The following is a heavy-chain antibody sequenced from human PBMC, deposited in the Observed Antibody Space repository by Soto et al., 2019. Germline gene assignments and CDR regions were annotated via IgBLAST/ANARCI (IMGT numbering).Heavy chain of an antibody. J-gene: IGHJ6*02. Sequence: GASVKVSCKASGYTFTSYYMHWVRQAPGQGLEWMGIINPSGGSTSYAQKFQGRVTMTRDTSTSTVYMELSSLRSEDTAVYYCARDRRLLWFGGWTQGESHYYYYGMDVWGQGTTVTVSS. CDR2: INPSGGST. CDR3: ARDRRLLWFGGWTQGESHYYYYGMDV. D-gene: IGHD3-10*01. V-gene: IGHV1-46*01. CDR1: GYTFTSYY.